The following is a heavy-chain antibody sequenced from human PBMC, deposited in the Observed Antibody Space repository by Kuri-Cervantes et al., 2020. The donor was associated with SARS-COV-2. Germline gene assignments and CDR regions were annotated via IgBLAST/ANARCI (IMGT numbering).Heavy chain of an antibody. CDR2: IDWDDDK. CDR1: GFSLSTSGMR. J-gene: IGHJ4*02. CDR3: ARSRRYSSGRGYYFDY. Sequence: SGPTLVKPTQTLTLTCTFSGFSLSTSGMRVSWIRQPPGKALEWLARIDWDDDKFYSTSLKTRLTISKDTSKNQVVLTMTNMDPVDTATYYCARSRRYSSGRGYYFDYWGQGTLVTVSS. D-gene: IGHD6-19*01. V-gene: IGHV2-70*04.